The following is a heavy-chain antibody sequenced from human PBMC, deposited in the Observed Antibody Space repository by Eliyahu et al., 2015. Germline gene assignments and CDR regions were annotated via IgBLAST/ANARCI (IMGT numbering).Heavy chain of an antibody. V-gene: IGHV3-48*02. D-gene: IGHD5-12*01. J-gene: IGHJ5*02. CDR3: ARGLVADP. Sequence: EVQLVESGGGLVQPGGSLRLSCAASGFTFNRHSMNWVRQAPGKGLEWLSFISSSSSTIYYADSVKGRFTISRDNAKNSLYLQMNSLRDEDTAVYYCARGLVADPWGQGTLVTVSS. CDR1: GFTFNRHS. CDR2: ISSSSSTI.